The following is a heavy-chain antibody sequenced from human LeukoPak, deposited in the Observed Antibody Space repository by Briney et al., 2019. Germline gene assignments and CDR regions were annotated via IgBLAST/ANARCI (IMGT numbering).Heavy chain of an antibody. V-gene: IGHV1-18*04. J-gene: IGHJ5*02. CDR3: ARDSDYSGNGNGDWFDP. CDR1: GFRFSSFG. CDR2: ISNYFGVT. D-gene: IGHD4-11*01. Sequence: APVKVSCKASGFRFSSFGVSWVRQAPGQGLEWMGWISNYFGVTHYAEKFEDRVTMTVDTSTTTVYMELRSLKYDDTAIYYCARDSDYSGNGNGDWFDPWGQGTVVIVSS.